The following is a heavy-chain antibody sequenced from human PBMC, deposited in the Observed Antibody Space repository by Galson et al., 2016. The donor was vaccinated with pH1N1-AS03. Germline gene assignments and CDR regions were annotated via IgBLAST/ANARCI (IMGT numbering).Heavy chain of an antibody. CDR1: GFTFNNYW. Sequence: SLRLSCAASGFTFNNYWMNWARQAPGKGLEWVAHINQDGSEKNYVDSVKGRFTISRDNAKNSLYLQMNSLRVEDTAVYYCARDLEDKYRGDLGYWGQGTLVTVSS. V-gene: IGHV3-7*03. CDR2: INQDGSEK. CDR3: ARDLEDKYRGDLGY. J-gene: IGHJ4*02. D-gene: IGHD5-12*01.